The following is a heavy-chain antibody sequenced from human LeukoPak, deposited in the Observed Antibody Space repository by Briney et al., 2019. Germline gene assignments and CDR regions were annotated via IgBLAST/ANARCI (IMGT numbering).Heavy chain of an antibody. CDR2: IYYSGST. CDR3: AREGVVPAAMSGWYCDL. Sequence: SQTLSLTCTVSGGSFSSGGYSWSWIRQHPGRGLAWLGYIYYSGSTYYNPSLKSRVTISVDTSKNQFSLKLSSVTAADTAVYYCAREGVVPAAMSGWYCDLWGRGTLVTVSS. J-gene: IGHJ2*01. CDR1: GGSFSSGGYS. D-gene: IGHD2-2*01. V-gene: IGHV4-31*03.